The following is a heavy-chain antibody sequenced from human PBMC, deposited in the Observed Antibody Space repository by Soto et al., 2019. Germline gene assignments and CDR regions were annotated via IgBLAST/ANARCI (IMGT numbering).Heavy chain of an antibody. D-gene: IGHD3-22*01. J-gene: IGHJ4*02. CDR3: AKNPRDYYDSSGYYDY. Sequence: RGPLRLSPAASGLTLSRYGMPWARQAPGKGLEWVAVISYDGSNKYYADSVKGRFTISRDNSKNTLYLQMNSLRAEDTAVYYCAKNPRDYYDSSGYYDYWGQGTLVTVSS. V-gene: IGHV3-30*18. CDR2: ISYDGSNK. CDR1: GLTLSRYG.